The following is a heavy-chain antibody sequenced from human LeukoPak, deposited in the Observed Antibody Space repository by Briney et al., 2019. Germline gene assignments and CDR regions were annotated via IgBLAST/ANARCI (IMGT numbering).Heavy chain of an antibody. Sequence: GGSLRLSCAASGFTFSSYSMNWVRQAPGKGLEWVSYISSSSSTIYYADSVKGRFTISRDNAKNSLYLQMTSLRAEDTAVYYCARGAGTSADDYYYMDVWGKGTTVTVSS. V-gene: IGHV3-48*04. D-gene: IGHD1-1*01. CDR3: ARGAGTSADDYYYMDV. CDR1: GFTFSSYS. J-gene: IGHJ6*03. CDR2: ISSSSSTI.